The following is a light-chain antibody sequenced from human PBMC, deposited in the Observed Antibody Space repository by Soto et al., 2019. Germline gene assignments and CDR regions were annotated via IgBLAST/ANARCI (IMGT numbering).Light chain of an antibody. CDR2: GAS. J-gene: IGKJ2*01. V-gene: IGKV3-15*01. CDR3: HQYPNWPPQYT. CDR1: QTVARN. Sequence: EIMMTQSPATLSVSPGERATLSCRASQTVARNLAWYQQKPGQAPRLLIHGASTRATGVSARFSGSGSGTEFTLPISSLQSEDSAVDHCHQYPNWPPQYTFGQGTKLQS.